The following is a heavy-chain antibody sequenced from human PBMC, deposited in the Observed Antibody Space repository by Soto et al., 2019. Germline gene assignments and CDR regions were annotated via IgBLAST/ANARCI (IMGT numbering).Heavy chain of an antibody. J-gene: IGHJ4*02. Sequence: EVQLLESGGGLVQPGGSLRLSCAASGFTFSCYAMSWVRQAPGKGLEWVSAISGSGGSTYYADSVKGRFTISRDNSKNTLYLQMNSLRAEDTAVYYCAKDGPYMITFGGVIAYYFDYWGQGTLVTVSS. V-gene: IGHV3-23*01. D-gene: IGHD3-16*02. CDR3: AKDGPYMITFGGVIAYYFDY. CDR1: GFTFSCYA. CDR2: ISGSGGST.